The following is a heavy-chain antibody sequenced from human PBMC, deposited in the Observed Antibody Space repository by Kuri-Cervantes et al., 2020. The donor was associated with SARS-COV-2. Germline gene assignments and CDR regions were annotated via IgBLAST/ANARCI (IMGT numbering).Heavy chain of an antibody. J-gene: IGHJ4*02. CDR1: GFTFSSYW. CDR2: IKQDGSEK. D-gene: IGHD6-6*01. CDR3: ARDREFIAARIFDY. Sequence: GESLKSSCAASGFTFSSYWMSWVRQAPGKGLEWVANIKQDGSEKYYVDSVKGRFTISRDNAKNSLYLQMNSLRAEDTAVYYCARDREFIAARIFDYWGQGTLVTVSS. V-gene: IGHV3-7*01.